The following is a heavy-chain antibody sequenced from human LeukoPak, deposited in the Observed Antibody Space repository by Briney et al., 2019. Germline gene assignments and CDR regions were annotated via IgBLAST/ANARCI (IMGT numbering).Heavy chain of an antibody. CDR2: FDPEVGET. Sequence: ASVKVSCKASGYTFTGYYIHWVRQAPGKGLEWMGGFDPEVGETIYAQKFQGRVTMTEDTSTDTAYMELSSLRSEDTAVYYCATKGLVIYNFDYWGQGTLVTVSS. V-gene: IGHV1-24*01. CDR1: GYTFTGYY. J-gene: IGHJ4*02. CDR3: ATKGLVIYNFDY. D-gene: IGHD3/OR15-3a*01.